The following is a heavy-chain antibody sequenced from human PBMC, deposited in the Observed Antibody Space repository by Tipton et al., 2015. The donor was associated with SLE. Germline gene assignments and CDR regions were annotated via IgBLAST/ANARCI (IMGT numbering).Heavy chain of an antibody. D-gene: IGHD2-2*01. CDR1: GGSISSSAYY. V-gene: IGHV4-39*07. Sequence: TLSLTCTVSGGSISSSAYYWGWIRQPPGKGLEWIGSIYNSGSTYYNPSLKSRVTISVDTSKNQFSLKLSSVTAADTAVYYCARGKGYCSSTSCYAYYYYMDVWGKGTTVTVSS. CDR3: ARGKGYCSSTSCYAYYYYMDV. CDR2: IYNSGST. J-gene: IGHJ6*03.